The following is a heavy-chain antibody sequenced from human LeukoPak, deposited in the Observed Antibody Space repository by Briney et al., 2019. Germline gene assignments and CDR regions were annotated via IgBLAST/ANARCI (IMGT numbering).Heavy chain of an antibody. CDR2: IYYSGST. CDR3: ARGGYYGSGNDFRFDP. Sequence: PSQTLSLTCTVSGGSIGSGSYYWSWLRQPPGKGLEWIGYIYYSGSTNYKPSLKSRVTISVDTSKNQFSLKLSSVTAADTAVYYCARGGYYGSGNDFRFDPWGQGTLVTVSS. CDR1: GGSIGSGSYY. V-gene: IGHV4-61*01. D-gene: IGHD3-10*01. J-gene: IGHJ5*02.